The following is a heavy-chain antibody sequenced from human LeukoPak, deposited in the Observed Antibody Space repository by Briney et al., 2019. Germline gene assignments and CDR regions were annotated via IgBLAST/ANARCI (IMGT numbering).Heavy chain of an antibody. Sequence: GGSLRLSCAAPGFTFSDYYMSWIRQAPGKGLEWVSYISSSGSTIYYADSVKGRFTISRDNAKNSLYLQMNSLRAEDTAVYYCAKDRQDHYGSGSPLDYWGQGTLVTVSS. J-gene: IGHJ4*02. CDR3: AKDRQDHYGSGSPLDY. V-gene: IGHV3-11*04. CDR1: GFTFSDYY. CDR2: ISSSGSTI. D-gene: IGHD3-10*01.